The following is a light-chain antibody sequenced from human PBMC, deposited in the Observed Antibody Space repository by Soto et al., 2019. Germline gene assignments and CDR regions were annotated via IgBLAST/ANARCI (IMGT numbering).Light chain of an antibody. V-gene: IGKV1-5*01. CDR1: RSISDW. CDR3: LQYDSYSWA. J-gene: IGKJ1*01. Sequence: IQMTQSPSALSASVGDTVTFTCRAIRSISDWVAWYQQKPGKAPKLLIFDASNLRSGVPSRFSGSGSATEITLPIISLQSDDFATYYSLQYDSYSWAFGQGTKVEIK. CDR2: DAS.